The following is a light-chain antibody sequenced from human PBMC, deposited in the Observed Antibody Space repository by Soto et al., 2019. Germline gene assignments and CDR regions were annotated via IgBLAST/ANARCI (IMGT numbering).Light chain of an antibody. V-gene: IGLV2-11*01. CDR2: DVT. CDR1: SSDVGGYNY. CDR3: CSYAGSYTSKV. J-gene: IGLJ2*01. Sequence: QSALTQPRSVSGSPGQSVTISCTGTSSDVGGYNYVSWYQQHPGKAPKLIIYDVTKRPSGVPDRFSGSESGNTASLTISGLHVEDEADYYCCSYAGSYTSKVFGGGTKVTVL.